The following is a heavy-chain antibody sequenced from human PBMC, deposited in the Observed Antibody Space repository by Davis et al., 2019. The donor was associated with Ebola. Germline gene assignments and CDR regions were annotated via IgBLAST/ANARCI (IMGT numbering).Heavy chain of an antibody. J-gene: IGHJ1*01. D-gene: IGHD6-13*01. Sequence: ASVTVSCKASGYTFTNFYMHWVRQAPGQGLEWMGLIHPNDGTTKYPQKFQDRLTITRDTSTSTVYMELSGLRPDDTAMYYCARSGQQLVGYFQHWGQGTLVTVSS. CDR1: GYTFTNFY. CDR2: IHPNDGTT. V-gene: IGHV1-46*01. CDR3: ARSGQQLVGYFQH.